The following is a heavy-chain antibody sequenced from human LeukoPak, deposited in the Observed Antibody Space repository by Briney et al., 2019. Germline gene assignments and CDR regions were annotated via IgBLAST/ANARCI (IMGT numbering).Heavy chain of an antibody. V-gene: IGHV1-18*01. J-gene: IGHJ4*02. CDR2: ISAYNGNT. Sequence: ASVKVSCKASGYTFTSYGISWVRQAPGQGLEWMGWISAYNGNTNYAQKLQGRVTMTTDTSTSTAYMELRSLRSDDTAVYYCARTPYYYDSSGYYDYWGQGTLVTASS. CDR1: GYTFTSYG. D-gene: IGHD3-22*01. CDR3: ARTPYYYDSSGYYDY.